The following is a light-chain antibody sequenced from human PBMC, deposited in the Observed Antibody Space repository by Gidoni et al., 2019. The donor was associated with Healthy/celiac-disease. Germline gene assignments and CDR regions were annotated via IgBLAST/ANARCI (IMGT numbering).Light chain of an antibody. V-gene: IGKV3-15*01. CDR2: GAS. CDR3: QQYNNWPPLT. CDR1: QSVSSN. J-gene: IGKJ1*01. Sequence: EIVMTQSPATLSVSPGERATLSCRASQSVSSNLAWYQQKLGQAPMLLIYGASTRATGIPARFSGSVSGTEFTLTISSLQSEDFAVYYCQQYNNWPPLTFGQGTKVEIK.